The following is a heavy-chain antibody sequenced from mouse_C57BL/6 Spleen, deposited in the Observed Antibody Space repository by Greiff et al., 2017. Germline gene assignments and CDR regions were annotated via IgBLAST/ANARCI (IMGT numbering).Heavy chain of an antibody. CDR2: INPNNGGT. CDR3: ARLAVFDGYYDAMDY. D-gene: IGHD2-3*01. Sequence: EVQLQQSGPELVKPGASVKIPCKASGYTFTDYNMDWVKQSHGKSLEWIGDINPNNGGTIYTQKFKGKATLTVDKSSSTAYMELRSLTSEDTAVYYCARLAVFDGYYDAMDYWGQGTSVTVSS. CDR1: GYTFTDYN. V-gene: IGHV1-18*01. J-gene: IGHJ4*01.